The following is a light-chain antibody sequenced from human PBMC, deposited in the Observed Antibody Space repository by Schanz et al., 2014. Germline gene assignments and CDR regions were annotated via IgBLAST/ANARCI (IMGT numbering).Light chain of an antibody. Sequence: EIVMTQSPATLSVSPGERATLSCRASQSVSSNLAWYQQKPGQAPRLLIYGASTRATGIPARFSGSGSGTDFTLSISRLEPEDFAVYYCQQYGSSPPWTFGQGTKVEIK. CDR2: GAS. V-gene: IGKV3-15*01. J-gene: IGKJ1*01. CDR1: QSVSSN. CDR3: QQYGSSPPWT.